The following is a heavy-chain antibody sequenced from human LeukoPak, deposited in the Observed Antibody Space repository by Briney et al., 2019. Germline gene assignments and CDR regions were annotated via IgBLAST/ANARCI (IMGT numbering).Heavy chain of an antibody. V-gene: IGHV3-74*01. CDR2: INSDGSST. J-gene: IGHJ4*02. D-gene: IGHD3-22*01. CDR3: ARDGLYYYDSSGYDY. Sequence: GGSLRLSCAASGFTFSSYWMHWVRQAPGKGLVWVSRINSDGSSTSHADSVKGRFTISRDNAKNTLYLQMNSLRAEDTAVYYCARDGLYYYDSSGYDYWGQGTLVTVSS. CDR1: GFTFSSYW.